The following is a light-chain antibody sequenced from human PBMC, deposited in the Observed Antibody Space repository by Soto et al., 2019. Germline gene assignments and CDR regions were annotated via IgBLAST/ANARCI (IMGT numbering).Light chain of an antibody. CDR3: QQYGSSPGT. V-gene: IGKV3-20*01. Sequence: EIVLTPSPATLSLSPGERSTLSCRDSQSVSSYLAWYQQKPGQAPRLLIYGASSRAIGIPDRFSGSGSGTDFTLTISRLEPEDFAVYYCQQYGSSPGTFGQGTKVDIK. CDR2: GAS. CDR1: QSVSSY. J-gene: IGKJ1*01.